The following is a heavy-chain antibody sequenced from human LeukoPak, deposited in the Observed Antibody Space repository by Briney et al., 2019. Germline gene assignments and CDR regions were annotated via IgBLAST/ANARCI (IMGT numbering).Heavy chain of an antibody. Sequence: PGWSLRLSCAASGFTFSSYGMHWVRQAPGKGLEWVAVISYDGSNKYYADSVKGRFTISRDNSKNTLYLQMNSLRAEDTAVYYCAKVHGPYYYGSGSYYDYWGQGTLVTVSS. V-gene: IGHV3-30*18. CDR1: GFTFSSYG. CDR2: ISYDGSNK. D-gene: IGHD3-10*01. CDR3: AKVHGPYYYGSGSYYDY. J-gene: IGHJ4*02.